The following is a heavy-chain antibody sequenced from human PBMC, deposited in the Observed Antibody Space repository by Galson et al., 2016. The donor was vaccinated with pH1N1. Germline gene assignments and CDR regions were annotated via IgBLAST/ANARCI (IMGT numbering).Heavy chain of an antibody. V-gene: IGHV1-2*02. J-gene: IGHJ4*02. CDR2: ININTGAT. D-gene: IGHD2-15*01. Sequence: SVKVSCKASGHIFSDYYLHWVRQAPGHGLEWMGWININTGATNFAQKFQGRVSMTRETSLNTVYMGLTSLRSDDSAVYYCATPGVVRAATGEYWGQGTLVTVSS. CDR1: GHIFSDYY. CDR3: ATPGVVRAATGEY.